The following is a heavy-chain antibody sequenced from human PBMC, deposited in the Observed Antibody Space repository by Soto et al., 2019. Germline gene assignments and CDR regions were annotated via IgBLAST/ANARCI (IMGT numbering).Heavy chain of an antibody. J-gene: IGHJ3*02. V-gene: IGHV3-15*07. CDR3: TADIYPQSFVDIYDS. D-gene: IGHD3-9*01. Sequence: ERLVESGGGLVKPGGSLRLSCAASGFTFTNTWLNWVRQAPGKGLEWVGRIKRYAGGAATDYAASVTGRFPSLRDDSRSTLSLHMNSLKVEDTAVSFCTADIYPQSFVDIYDSWGQGTRVAVSS. CDR1: GFTFTNTW. CDR2: IKRYAGGAAT.